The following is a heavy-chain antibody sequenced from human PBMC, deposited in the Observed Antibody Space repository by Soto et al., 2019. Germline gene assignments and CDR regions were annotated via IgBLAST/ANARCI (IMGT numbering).Heavy chain of an antibody. Sequence: QMQLVESGGGLVKPGGPLRLSCAASGFNFSDYYMTWIRQAPGKGLEWISYISTSGRDTEYADSVKGRFLISRDNAKRSLYLQMNSLRVEDTAVYYCARWLEVLTTSDSWGQGTLVTVSS. CDR2: ISTSGRDT. V-gene: IGHV3-11*06. CDR3: ARWLEVLTTSDS. CDR1: GFNFSDYY. J-gene: IGHJ4*02. D-gene: IGHD3-22*01.